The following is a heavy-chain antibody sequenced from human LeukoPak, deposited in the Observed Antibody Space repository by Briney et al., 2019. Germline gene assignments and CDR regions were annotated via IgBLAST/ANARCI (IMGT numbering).Heavy chain of an antibody. V-gene: IGHV4-59*02. CDR1: GGSVSSYY. CDR2: MSYSGRT. J-gene: IGHJ4*02. Sequence: SETLSLTCTVSGGSVSSYYWSWIRQTPEKVLEWIGYMSYSGRTDYGPSLKSRVTMSVDTSKNQFSLKMNVTAADTGVYYCARGYCRDDICQVFPYWGQGTLVTVSS. CDR3: ARGYCRDDICQVFPY. D-gene: IGHD2-21*02.